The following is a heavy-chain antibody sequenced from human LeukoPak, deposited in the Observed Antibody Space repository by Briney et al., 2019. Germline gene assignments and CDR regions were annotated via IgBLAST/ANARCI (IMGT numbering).Heavy chain of an antibody. CDR1: GGSVSSGSYY. V-gene: IGHV4-61*01. CDR2: IYYSGST. CDR3: ARGRLKAYYFDY. D-gene: IGHD3-16*01. J-gene: IGHJ4*02. Sequence: PSETLSLTCTVSGGSVSSGSYYWSWIRHPPGKGLEGIGYIYYSGSTNYNPSLKSRVTISVDTSKNQFSLKLSSVTAADTAVYYCARGRLKAYYFDYWGQGTLVTVSS.